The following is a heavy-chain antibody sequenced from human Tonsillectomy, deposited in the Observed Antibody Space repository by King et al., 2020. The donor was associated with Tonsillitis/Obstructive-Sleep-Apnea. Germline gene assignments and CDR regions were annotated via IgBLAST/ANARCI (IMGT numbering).Heavy chain of an antibody. D-gene: IGHD2-2*01. J-gene: IGHJ4*02. CDR1: GYSFTNSW. Sequence: VQLVESGAEVKKPGESLKISCKGFGYSFTNSWIGWVRQMPGKGLEWMGIIYPGDSNTRYSPSFQGQVTMSADKSISTAYLQWSSLKASDTAIYYCARGYCIHTRSYAPFDNWGQGTLVTVAS. CDR2: IYPGDSNT. CDR3: ARGYCIHTRSYAPFDN. V-gene: IGHV5-51*01.